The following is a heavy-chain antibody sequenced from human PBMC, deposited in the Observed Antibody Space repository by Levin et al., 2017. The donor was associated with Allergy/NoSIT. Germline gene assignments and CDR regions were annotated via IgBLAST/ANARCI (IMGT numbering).Heavy chain of an antibody. CDR2: IGGRDDST. J-gene: IGHJ6*03. CDR3: ARDHVDCSTTSCYWNYYDYYMDV. V-gene: IGHV3-23*01. CDR1: GFTFSTYA. Sequence: GESLKISCAASGFTFSTYAMTWVRQAPGKGLEWVSAIGGRDDSTYYADSVKGRFTISRDKSKSTLYLQMNSLRAEDTALYYCARDHVDCSTTSCYWNYYDYYMDVWGKGTTVTVSS. D-gene: IGHD2-2*01.